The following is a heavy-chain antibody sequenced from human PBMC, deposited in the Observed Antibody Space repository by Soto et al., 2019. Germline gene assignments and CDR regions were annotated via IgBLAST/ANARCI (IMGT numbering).Heavy chain of an antibody. J-gene: IGHJ4*02. V-gene: IGHV3-30*18. Sequence: GGSLRLSCAASGFTFSSYGMHWVRQAPGKGLEWVAVISYDGSNKYYADSVKGRFTISRDNSKNTLYLQMNSLRAEDTAVYYCAKGPSLYYDNSGYYSIDYWGQGTLVTVSS. CDR2: ISYDGSNK. CDR3: AKGPSLYYDNSGYYSIDY. D-gene: IGHD3-22*01. CDR1: GFTFSSYG.